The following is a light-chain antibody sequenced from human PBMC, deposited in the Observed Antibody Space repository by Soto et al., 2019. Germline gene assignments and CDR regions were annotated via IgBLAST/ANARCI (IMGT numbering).Light chain of an antibody. CDR1: SSDVGGYNY. CDR3: SSYAGSNNPYV. Sequence: QSALTQPPSASGSPGQSVTISCTGTSSDVGGYNYVSWYQQHPGKAPKLMIYEVSKRPSGVPDRFSGSKSGNTASLTVSGIQDEDEADYYCSSYAGSNNPYVFGTGTKLTVL. CDR2: EVS. J-gene: IGLJ1*01. V-gene: IGLV2-8*01.